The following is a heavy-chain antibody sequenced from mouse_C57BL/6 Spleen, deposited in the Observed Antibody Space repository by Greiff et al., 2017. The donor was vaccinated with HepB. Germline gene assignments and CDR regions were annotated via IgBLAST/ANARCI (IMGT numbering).Heavy chain of an antibody. V-gene: IGHV5-17*01. CDR2: ISSGSSTI. Sequence: EVQRVESGGGLVKPGGSLKLSCAASGFTFSDYGMHWVRQAPEKGLEWVAYISSGSSTIYYAETVKGRFTISRDNAKNTLFLQMTSLRSEDTAMYYCARRFITTVVPDWYFDVWGTGTTVTVSS. J-gene: IGHJ1*03. D-gene: IGHD1-1*01. CDR1: GFTFSDYG. CDR3: ARRFITTVVPDWYFDV.